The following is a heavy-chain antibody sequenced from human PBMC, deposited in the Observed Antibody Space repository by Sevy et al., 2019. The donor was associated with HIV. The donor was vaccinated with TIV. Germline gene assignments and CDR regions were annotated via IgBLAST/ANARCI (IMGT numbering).Heavy chain of an antibody. J-gene: IGHJ4*02. D-gene: IGHD2-2*01. CDR2: KGKEGSIK. V-gene: IGHV3-33*01. CDR3: ARVPGGGCSSTSCYPPDY. Sequence: GGSLRLSCAGSGFTFSSYGMHWAGQAPGKGLEWVAVKGKEGSIKYYADSVKGRFTISRDNSKNTLYLQMNSLRAEDTAVYYCARVPGGGCSSTSCYPPDYWGQGTLVTVSS. CDR1: GFTFSSYG.